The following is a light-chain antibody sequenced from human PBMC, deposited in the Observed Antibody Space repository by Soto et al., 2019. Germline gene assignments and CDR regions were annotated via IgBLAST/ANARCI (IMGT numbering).Light chain of an antibody. Sequence: EVVLTQSPATLSLSPGDSATLSCWASQSVSSNLAWYQQKPGQAPRLLISGESARATGIPDRFSGSGSGTEFTLTITSLQSEDFALYYCQQYHNLWTFGQGTKVDIK. J-gene: IGKJ1*01. CDR2: GES. CDR1: QSVSSN. V-gene: IGKV3-15*01. CDR3: QQYHNLWT.